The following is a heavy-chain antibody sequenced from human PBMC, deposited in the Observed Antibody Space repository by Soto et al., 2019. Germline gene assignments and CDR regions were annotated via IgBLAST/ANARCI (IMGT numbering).Heavy chain of an antibody. J-gene: IGHJ4*02. CDR3: TREKAGARLLWFGELFPLDY. D-gene: IGHD3-10*01. V-gene: IGHV3-49*04. CDR2: IRSKAYGGTT. Sequence: GPLRFSGPASVFTFGDYALSWVRQAPGKGLSWVGFIRSKAYGGTTEYAASVKGRFTISRDDSKSIAYLQMNSLKTEDTAVYYCTREKAGARLLWFGELFPLDYWGQGTLVTVSS. CDR1: VFTFGDYA.